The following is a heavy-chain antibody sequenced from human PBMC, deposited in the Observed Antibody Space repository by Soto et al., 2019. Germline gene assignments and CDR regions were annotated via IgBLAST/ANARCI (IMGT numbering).Heavy chain of an antibody. CDR3: ARFTYYDFWSGYSYFDY. V-gene: IGHV4-59*01. CDR2: IYYSGST. Sequence: SETLSLTCTVSGGSISSYYWSWIRQPPGKGLEWIGYIYYSGSTNYNPSLKSRVTISVDTSKNQFSLKLSSVTAADTAVYYCARFTYYDFWSGYSYFDYWGQGTLVTVSS. CDR1: GGSISSYY. D-gene: IGHD3-3*01. J-gene: IGHJ4*02.